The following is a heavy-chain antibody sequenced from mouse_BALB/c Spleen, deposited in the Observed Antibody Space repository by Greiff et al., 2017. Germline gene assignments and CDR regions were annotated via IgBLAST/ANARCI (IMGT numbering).Heavy chain of an antibody. CDR3: ARGDYGFAY. V-gene: IGHV3-8*02. Sequence: EVKLMESGPSLVKPSQSLSLSCSVTGDSITSCYWNWIRKFPGNKLEYMGYISYSGSTYYNPSLKSRISITRDTTKNQYYLQLNSVTTEDTATYYCARGDYGFAYWGQGTLVTVSA. CDR1: GDSITSCY. CDR2: ISYSGST. J-gene: IGHJ3*01. D-gene: IGHD2-4*01.